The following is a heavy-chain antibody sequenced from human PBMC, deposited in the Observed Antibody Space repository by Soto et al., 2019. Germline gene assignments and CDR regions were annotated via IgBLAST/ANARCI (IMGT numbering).Heavy chain of an antibody. CDR3: ATDWRPVTLGY. CDR2: INKDGSEK. J-gene: IGHJ4*02. D-gene: IGHD4-17*01. Sequence: EVQLVESGGGLVQPGGSLRLSCGVSGLTFSNTWMTWVRQAPGKGLEWVSNINKDGSEKYYVDSVKGRFTISRDNAKSSLYLKMNSLTAEDTAVYYCATDWRPVTLGYWGQGTLVTVPS. V-gene: IGHV3-7*05. CDR1: GLTFSNTW.